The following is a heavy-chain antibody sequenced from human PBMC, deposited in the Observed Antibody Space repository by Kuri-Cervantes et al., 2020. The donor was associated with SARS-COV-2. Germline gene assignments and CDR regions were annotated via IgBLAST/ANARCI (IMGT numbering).Heavy chain of an antibody. D-gene: IGHD3-22*01. Sequence: GSLRLSCAVYGGSFSSYYWSWIRQPPGKGLEWIGYIHYSGRTNYNPSLKSRVTISVDPSKNQFSLRLRSVTAADTAVYYCARDEYYYDSSGHFDYWGQGTLVTVSS. CDR1: GGSFSSYY. CDR3: ARDEYYYDSSGHFDY. CDR2: IHYSGRT. J-gene: IGHJ4*02. V-gene: IGHV4-59*01.